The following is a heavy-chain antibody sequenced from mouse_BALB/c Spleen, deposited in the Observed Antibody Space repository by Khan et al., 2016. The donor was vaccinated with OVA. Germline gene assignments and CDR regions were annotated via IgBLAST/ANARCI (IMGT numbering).Heavy chain of an antibody. CDR1: GYTFTSYW. V-gene: IGHV1-7*01. CDR2: INPTSGYT. CDR3: ARDRIDY. Sequence: QVQLKESGAELAKPGASVKMSCKASGYTFTSYWMHWIKQRPGQGLEWIGYINPTSGYTDYNQKFKDKATLTADKSSSIAYMQLSSLTSDDSAGYYCARDRIDYWGQGTALTGSS. J-gene: IGHJ2*01.